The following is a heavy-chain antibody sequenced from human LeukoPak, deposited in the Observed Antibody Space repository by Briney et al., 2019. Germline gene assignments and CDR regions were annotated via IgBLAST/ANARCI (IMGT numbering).Heavy chain of an antibody. Sequence: GGSLRLSCAASGFTFSNYWMSWVRQAPGKGLEWVANIKQDGTEKYYVDSVKGRFTISRDNAKNSLYLQMNSLRVEDSAVYYCAGQGPSDAFDIWGQGTMVTVSS. CDR3: AGQGPSDAFDI. CDR2: IKQDGTEK. J-gene: IGHJ3*02. V-gene: IGHV3-7*01. CDR1: GFTFSNYW.